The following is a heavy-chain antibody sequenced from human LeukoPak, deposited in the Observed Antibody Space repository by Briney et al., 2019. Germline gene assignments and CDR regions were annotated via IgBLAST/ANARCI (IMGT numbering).Heavy chain of an antibody. V-gene: IGHV3-7*01. D-gene: IGHD6-19*01. J-gene: IGHJ4*02. CDR2: IKQDGSEK. Sequence: PGGSLRLSCVASGITFSRHWMKWVRQAPGKGLEWVANIKQDGSEKFYVDSVKGRFTISRDNAKNSLYLQMNSLRAEDTAVYYCARGGGRYSSGSSQDYWGQGTLVTVSS. CDR3: ARGGGRYSSGSSQDY. CDR1: GITFSRHW.